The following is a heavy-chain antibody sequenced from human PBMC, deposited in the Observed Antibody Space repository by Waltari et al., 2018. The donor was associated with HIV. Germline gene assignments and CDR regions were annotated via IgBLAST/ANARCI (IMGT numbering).Heavy chain of an antibody. Sequence: TLSLTCTVSGGSISSSSYYWGWIRPPPGKGLEWIGSIYYSGSTYYNPSLKSRVTISVDTSKNQFSLKLSSVTAADTAVYYCALNYYDSSGYPLRSFDIWGQGTMVTVSS. CDR3: ALNYYDSSGYPLRSFDI. CDR1: GGSISSSSYY. CDR2: IYYSGST. V-gene: IGHV4-39*01. J-gene: IGHJ3*02. D-gene: IGHD3-22*01.